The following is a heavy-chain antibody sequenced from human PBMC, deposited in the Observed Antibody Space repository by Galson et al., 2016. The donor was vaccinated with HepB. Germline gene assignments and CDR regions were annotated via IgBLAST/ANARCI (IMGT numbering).Heavy chain of an antibody. CDR2: IYSGGER. CDR1: GFTVTNNY. CDR3: ARGEKGYSEGAS. V-gene: IGHV3-53*01. J-gene: IGHJ5*02. D-gene: IGHD3-22*01. Sequence: SLRLSCAASGFTVTNNYIIWVRQAPGKGLEWVSLIYSGGERRYADFVKGRFTISRDNSKNTVYLQMNSLRVEDTGFYYCARGEKGYSEGASWGQGTLVTVSS.